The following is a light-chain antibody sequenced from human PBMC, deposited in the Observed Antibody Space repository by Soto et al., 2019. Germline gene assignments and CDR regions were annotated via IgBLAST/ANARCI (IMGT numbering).Light chain of an antibody. J-gene: IGLJ2*01. CDR2: DVS. Sequence: CERKQAVYGNRAHGGGSSITRNENSRDVGGYNYVSWYQQHPGKAPKLMIYDVSNRPSGVSNRFSGSKSGNTASLTISGLQAEDEADYYCSSYTSSSPQVFGGGTK. CDR1: SRDVGGYNY. V-gene: IGLV2-14*01. CDR3: SSYTSSSPQV.